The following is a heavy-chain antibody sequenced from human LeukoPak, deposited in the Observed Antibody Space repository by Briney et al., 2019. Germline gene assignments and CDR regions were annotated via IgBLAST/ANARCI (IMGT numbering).Heavy chain of an antibody. CDR2: ISYDGSNK. Sequence: GGSLRLSCAASGFTFSSYAMHWVRQAPGKGLEWVAVISYDGSNKYYADSVKGRFTISRDNSKNTLYLQMNSLRAEDTAVYYCARDASCCSSTSCDYYYYGMDVWGQGTTVTVPS. V-gene: IGHV3-30-3*01. J-gene: IGHJ6*02. D-gene: IGHD2-2*01. CDR3: ARDASCCSSTSCDYYYYGMDV. CDR1: GFTFSSYA.